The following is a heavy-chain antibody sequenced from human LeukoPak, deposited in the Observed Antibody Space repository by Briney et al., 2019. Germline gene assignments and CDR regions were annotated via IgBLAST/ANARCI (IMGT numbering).Heavy chain of an antibody. CDR3: AKQRYGGEDY. Sequence: GGSLRLSCVASGLTFSNHAMTWVRQAPGKEPEWVAGVTGSGGSTYHAESVKGRFTISRDNSKNILYLQMNSLRAEDTAVYYCAKQRYGGEDYWGQGTLVTVSS. CDR1: GLTFSNHA. CDR2: VTGSGGST. D-gene: IGHD3-16*01. J-gene: IGHJ4*02. V-gene: IGHV3-23*01.